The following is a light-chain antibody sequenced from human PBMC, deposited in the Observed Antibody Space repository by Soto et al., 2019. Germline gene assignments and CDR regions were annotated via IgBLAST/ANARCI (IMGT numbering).Light chain of an antibody. CDR1: SSDVGSYNL. J-gene: IGLJ3*02. Sequence: QSALTQPASVSGSPGQSITISCTGTSSDVGSYNLVSWYQQHPGEAPKLMISEVTKRPSGVSNRFSGSKSGNTASLTISGLQAEAEADYYCCSYAGSSTLVFGGGTKVTVL. V-gene: IGLV2-23*02. CDR3: CSYAGSSTLV. CDR2: EVT.